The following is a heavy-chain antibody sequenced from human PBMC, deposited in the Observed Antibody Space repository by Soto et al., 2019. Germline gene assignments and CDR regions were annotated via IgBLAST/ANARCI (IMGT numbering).Heavy chain of an antibody. J-gene: IGHJ4*02. V-gene: IGHV4-4*02. Sequence: SETLSLTCTVAGGSINYKNWWSWLRQPPGKRLEWIGDIYHTGRTSYNPSLMSRVTMSVDTSKNQFSLKVTSVSAADTAQYYFDFWGQGTLVTVSS. CDR1: GGSINYKNW. CDR3: DF. CDR2: IYHTGRT.